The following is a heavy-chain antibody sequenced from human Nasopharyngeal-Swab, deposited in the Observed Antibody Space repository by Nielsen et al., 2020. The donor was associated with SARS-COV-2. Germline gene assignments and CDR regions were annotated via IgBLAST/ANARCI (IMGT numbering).Heavy chain of an antibody. CDR3: ARDPDYYDSSGYWGSFDY. CDR2: ISYDGSNK. J-gene: IGHJ4*02. Sequence: GESLKISCAASGFTFSSYAMHWVRQAPGKGLEWVAVISYDGSNKYYADSVKGRFTISRDNSKNTLYLQMNSLRAEDTAVYYCARDPDYYDSSGYWGSFDYWGQGTLVTVPS. D-gene: IGHD3-22*01. V-gene: IGHV3-30-3*01. CDR1: GFTFSSYA.